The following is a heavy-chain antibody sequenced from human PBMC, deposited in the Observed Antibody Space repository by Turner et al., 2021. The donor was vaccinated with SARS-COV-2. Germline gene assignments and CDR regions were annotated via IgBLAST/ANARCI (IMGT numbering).Heavy chain of an antibody. CDR2: FNPSGGGT. D-gene: IGHD5-18*01. V-gene: IGHV1-46*01. J-gene: IGHJ6*02. CDR3: ARSRYTYGSYYYYGMDV. Sequence: QVHLVQSEPAARKPGASVTISCKSSGYTFSDFYIHWVRQAPGQGLEWMGIFNPSGGGTSYAQDFQGRLTMTGDTSTSTVYMELSSLGSEDTAVYYCARSRYTYGSYYYYGMDVWGQGTTVTVSS. CDR1: GYTFSDFY.